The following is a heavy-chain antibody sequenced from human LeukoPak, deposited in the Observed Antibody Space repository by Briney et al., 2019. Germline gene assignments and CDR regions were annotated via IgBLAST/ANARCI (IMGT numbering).Heavy chain of an antibody. D-gene: IGHD3-9*01. Sequence: PGGSLRLSCAASGFTFSSYGMHWVRQAPGKGLEWVAFIRYDGSNKYYADSVKGRFTISRDNSKNTLYLQMNSLRAEDTAVYYCAKGYDILTGYLVYWGQGTLVTVSS. J-gene: IGHJ4*02. CDR2: IRYDGSNK. V-gene: IGHV3-30*02. CDR3: AKGYDILTGYLVY. CDR1: GFTFSSYG.